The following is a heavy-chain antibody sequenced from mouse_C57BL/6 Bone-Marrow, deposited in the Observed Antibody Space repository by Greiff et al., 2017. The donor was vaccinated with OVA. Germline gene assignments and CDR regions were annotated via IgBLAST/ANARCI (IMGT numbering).Heavy chain of an antibody. CDR2: IRLKSDNYAT. D-gene: IGHD2-4*01. J-gene: IGHJ1*03. CDR3: TGITMITRWYFDV. V-gene: IGHV6-3*01. CDR1: GFTFSNYW. Sequence: EVMLVESGGGLVQPGGSMKLSCVASGFTFSNYWMNWVRQSPEKGLEWVAQIRLKSDNYATHYAESVKGRFTISRDDSKSSVYLQMNNLRAEDTGIYYCTGITMITRWYFDVWGTGTTVTVSS.